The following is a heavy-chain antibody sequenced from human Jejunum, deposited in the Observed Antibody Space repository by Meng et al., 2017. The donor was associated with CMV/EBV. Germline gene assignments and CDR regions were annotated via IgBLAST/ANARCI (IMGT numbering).Heavy chain of an antibody. CDR1: GFTFSRNA. J-gene: IGHJ4*02. Sequence: GFTFSRNAMNWGRQAPGKGLEWVAVVSFDGSNKFYADSVKGRFIISRDNSKSTLYLQMSSLTAEDTALYFCARVGDAVEDGVWAFDYWGQGTLVTVSS. D-gene: IGHD1-26*01. V-gene: IGHV3-30*04. CDR3: ARVGDAVEDGVWAFDY. CDR2: VSFDGSNK.